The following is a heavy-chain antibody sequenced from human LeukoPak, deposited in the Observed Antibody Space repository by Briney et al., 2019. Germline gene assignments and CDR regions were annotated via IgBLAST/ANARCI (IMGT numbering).Heavy chain of an antibody. CDR3: ARVSGIQTFDY. D-gene: IGHD5-18*01. CDR2: IKQDGSEK. CDR1: GLSVSSSY. V-gene: IGHV3-7*01. Sequence: PGGSLRLSCAASGLSVSSSYMSWVRQAPGKGLEWVANIKQDGSEKYYVDSVKGRFTISRDNAKNSLYLQMNSLRAEDTAVYYCARVSGIQTFDYWGQGTLVTVSS. J-gene: IGHJ4*02.